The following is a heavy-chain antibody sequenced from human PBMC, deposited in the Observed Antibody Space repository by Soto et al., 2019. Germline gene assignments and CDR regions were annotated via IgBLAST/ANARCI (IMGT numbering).Heavy chain of an antibody. CDR3: ARDSTTVPTYYYYYGMDV. V-gene: IGHV3-33*01. D-gene: IGHD4-17*01. J-gene: IGHJ6*02. Sequence: GGSLRLSCAASGFTFSSYGMHWVRQAPGKGLEWVAVIWYDGSNKYYADSVKGRFTISRDNAKNTLYLQMNSLRAEDTAVYYCARDSTTVPTYYYYYGMDVWGQGTTVTVS. CDR2: IWYDGSNK. CDR1: GFTFSSYG.